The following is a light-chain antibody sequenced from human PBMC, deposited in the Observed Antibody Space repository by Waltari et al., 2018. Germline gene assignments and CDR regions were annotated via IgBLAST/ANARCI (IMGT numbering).Light chain of an antibody. Sequence: ELVLTQSPGTLSLSPGERATLSCRASQSVSSKYLVWYQQKPGQAPRPLIYGASSRATGIPDRFSGSGSGTDFTLTISRLEPEDFAVYYCQQYGSSPPWTFGQGTKVEIK. CDR3: QQYGSSPPWT. CDR1: QSVSSKY. J-gene: IGKJ1*01. CDR2: GAS. V-gene: IGKV3-20*01.